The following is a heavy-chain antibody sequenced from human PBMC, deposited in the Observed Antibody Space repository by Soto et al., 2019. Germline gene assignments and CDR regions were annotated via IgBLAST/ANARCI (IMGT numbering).Heavy chain of an antibody. CDR2: IFHSGST. CDR1: GGYINSGGFY. CDR3: ARGSIAGNWFDP. V-gene: IGHV4-31*03. J-gene: IGHJ5*02. D-gene: IGHD6-6*01. Sequence: QVQLQESGPGLLKPSQTLSLTCNVSGGYINSGGFYWSWIRQHPGKGLEWIGYIFHSGSTLYNPSLNSRVTLSAETSKNQLSLKLRSVTAADTAVYYCARGSIAGNWFDPWGPGTLITVSS.